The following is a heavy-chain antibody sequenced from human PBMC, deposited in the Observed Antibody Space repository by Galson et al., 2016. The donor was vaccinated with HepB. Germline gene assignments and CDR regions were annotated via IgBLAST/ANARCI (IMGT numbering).Heavy chain of an antibody. D-gene: IGHD5-18*01. CDR1: GGSISSGAYY. CDR2: IYYRGST. J-gene: IGHJ4*02. CDR3: ARGGSGYSYGYGD. V-gene: IGHV4-31*03. Sequence: TLSLTCTVSGGSISSGAYYWSWIRQHPGKGLEWIGYIYYRGSTYNNPSLKSRITISIDTSKNQFSLKLTSVTAADTAVYYCARGGSGYSYGYGDWGQRTLVTVSS.